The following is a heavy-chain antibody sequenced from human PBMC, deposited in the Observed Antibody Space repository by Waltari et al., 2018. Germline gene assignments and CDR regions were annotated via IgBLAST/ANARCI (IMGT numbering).Heavy chain of an antibody. CDR1: GDSITSHS. D-gene: IGHD3-22*01. CDR2: MYFSGTH. CDR3: ARLPRGSVIIGAFDI. V-gene: IGHV4-59*11. Sequence: VQLQESGPGLVKPSETLSLSCDVSGDSITSHSWSWIRQAPGKGLEWIGYMYFSGTHNYNPSLKSRVTISIDTSKNHFSLNLRSVTAADTAIYYCARLPRGSVIIGAFDIWGQGTQVTVSS. J-gene: IGHJ3*02.